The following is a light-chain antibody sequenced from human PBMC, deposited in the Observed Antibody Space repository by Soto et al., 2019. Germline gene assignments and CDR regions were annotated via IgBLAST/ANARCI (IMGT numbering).Light chain of an antibody. Sequence: EIVLTQSPGTLSLSPGERATLSCRASQSVSSSFLAWYQQKPGQAPRLLIYGASSRAPGIPDRFSGSGSGTYLTLTISRLEPEDFAVYYCQQYGTSPWTFGQGTKVEIK. V-gene: IGKV3-20*01. J-gene: IGKJ1*01. CDR2: GAS. CDR1: QSVSSSF. CDR3: QQYGTSPWT.